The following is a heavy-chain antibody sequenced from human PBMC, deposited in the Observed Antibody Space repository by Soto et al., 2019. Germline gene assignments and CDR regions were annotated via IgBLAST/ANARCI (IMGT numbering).Heavy chain of an antibody. CDR3: ARAGFRSTTSCSDDFDL. D-gene: IGHD2-2*01. CDR2: INAGNGNT. CDR1: GYTFTNYA. Sequence: QVQLVQSGAEVKKPGASVKVSCKASGYTFTNYAMHWVRQAPGQRPEWMGWINAGNGNTKFSQRFQGRVTITTDTSANIAYMELSSLTSEDTAVYYCARAGFRSTTSCSDDFDLWGQGTMVTVSS. J-gene: IGHJ3*01. V-gene: IGHV1-3*01.